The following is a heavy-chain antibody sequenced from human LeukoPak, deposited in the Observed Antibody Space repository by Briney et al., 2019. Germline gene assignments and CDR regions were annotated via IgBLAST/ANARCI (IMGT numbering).Heavy chain of an antibody. Sequence: GGSLRLSCAASGFTFSSYGMHWVRQAPGKGLEWVAVISYDGSNKYYADSVKGRFTISRDNSKNTLYLQMNSLRAEDTAVYYCAKVGVSGYDYTYYFDYWGQGTLVTVSS. D-gene: IGHD5-12*01. CDR2: ISYDGSNK. CDR1: GFTFSSYG. J-gene: IGHJ4*02. CDR3: AKVGVSGYDYTYYFDY. V-gene: IGHV3-30*18.